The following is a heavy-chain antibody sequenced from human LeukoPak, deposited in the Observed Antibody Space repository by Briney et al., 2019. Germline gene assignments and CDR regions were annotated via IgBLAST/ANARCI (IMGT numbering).Heavy chain of an antibody. D-gene: IGHD3-10*01. CDR2: IYYSGST. Sequence: SETLSLTCTVSGCSISSYYWNWIRQPPGEGLEWIGYIYYSGSTNYNPSLKSRVTISVDTSKNQFSLKLYSVTAADTAVYYCARSLQYNNNNYFYYGMDVWGQGTTVTVSS. V-gene: IGHV4-59*01. CDR3: ARSLQYNNNNYFYYGMDV. J-gene: IGHJ6*02. CDR1: GCSISSYY.